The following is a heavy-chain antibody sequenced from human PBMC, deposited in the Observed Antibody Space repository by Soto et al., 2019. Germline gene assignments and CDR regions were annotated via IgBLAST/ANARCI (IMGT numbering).Heavy chain of an antibody. V-gene: IGHV4-31*03. CDR3: AGSYCSGGSCYFFGRSFDY. J-gene: IGHJ4*02. CDR2: IYYSGST. CDR1: GGSISSGGYY. Sequence: QVQLQESGPGLVKPSQTLSLTCTVSGGSISSGGYYWSWIRQHPGKGLEWIGYIYYSGSTYYNPALKSRVTLSVDTSKNQFSLKLSSVTAADTAVYYCAGSYCSGGSCYFFGRSFDYWGQGTLVTVSS. D-gene: IGHD2-15*01.